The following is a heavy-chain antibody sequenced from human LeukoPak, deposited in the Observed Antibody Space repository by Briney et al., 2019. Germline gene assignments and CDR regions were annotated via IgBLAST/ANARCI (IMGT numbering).Heavy chain of an antibody. CDR3: AKSGDYERPVFDY. J-gene: IGHJ4*02. CDR2: ISWNSGSI. CDR1: GFTFDDYA. D-gene: IGHD4-17*01. V-gene: IGHV3-9*01. Sequence: PGGSLRLSCAASGFTFDDYAMHWVRQAPGKGLEWVSGISWNSGSIGYADSVKGRFTISRDNVKNSLYLQMNSLRAEDTALYYCAKSGDYERPVFDYWGQGTLVTVSS.